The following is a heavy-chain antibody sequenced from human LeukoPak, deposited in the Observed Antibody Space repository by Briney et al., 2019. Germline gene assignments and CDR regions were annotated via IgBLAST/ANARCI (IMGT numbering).Heavy chain of an antibody. CDR2: INHSGST. CDR1: GVSFSRYS. Sequence: PSETLSLTCAVYGVSFSRYSWSWVRQPPGKGLEWIGEINHSGSTNYNPSLKSRVTISVDTSKNQFSLKLSSVTAADTAVYYCARPTPEDDAFDIWGQGTMVTVSS. J-gene: IGHJ3*02. CDR3: ARPTPEDDAFDI. V-gene: IGHV4-34*01.